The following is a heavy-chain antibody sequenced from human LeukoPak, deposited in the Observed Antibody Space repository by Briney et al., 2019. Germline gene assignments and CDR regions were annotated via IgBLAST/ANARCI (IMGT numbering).Heavy chain of an antibody. V-gene: IGHV3-21*01. J-gene: IGHJ6*02. CDR3: ARGLDSSSWYWHYYGMDV. D-gene: IGHD6-13*01. Sequence: GGSLRLSCAASGFTFSSYSMNWVRQAPGKGLEWVSSISSSSSYIYYADSVKGRFTISRDNAKNSLYLQMNSLRAEDTAVYYCARGLDSSSWYWHYYGMDVWGQGTLVTVSS. CDR2: ISSSSSYI. CDR1: GFTFSSYS.